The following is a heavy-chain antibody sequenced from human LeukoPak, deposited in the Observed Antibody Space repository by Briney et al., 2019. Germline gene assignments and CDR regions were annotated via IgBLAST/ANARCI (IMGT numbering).Heavy chain of an antibody. CDR2: ISAYNGNT. CDR1: GYTFTSYG. J-gene: IGHJ4*02. V-gene: IGHV1-18*01. CDR3: ARVHCSGGSCYPQTGY. D-gene: IGHD2-15*01. Sequence: GASVKVSCKASGYTFTSYGISWVRQAPGQGLEWMGWISAYNGNTNYAQKLQGRVTMTTDTSTSTAYMELRSLRSDDTAVYYCARVHCSGGSCYPQTGYWGQGTLVTVSS.